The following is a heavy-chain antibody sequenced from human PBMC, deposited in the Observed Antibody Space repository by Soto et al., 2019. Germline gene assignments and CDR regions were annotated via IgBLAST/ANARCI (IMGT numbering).Heavy chain of an antibody. D-gene: IGHD1-1*01. J-gene: IGHJ6*02. V-gene: IGHV5-10-1*01. CDR3: ARRLSGPKEEYNAYYFYGLDV. Sequence: GESLKISCQGSGYSFTTHWITWVRQTPGKGLEWMGRIDPSNSYINYSPSFQGHVTISVDRSISTAYLQWSRPEASDSAIYYCARRLSGPKEEYNAYYFYGLDVWGQGTKVTVSS. CDR2: IDPSNSYI. CDR1: GYSFTTHW.